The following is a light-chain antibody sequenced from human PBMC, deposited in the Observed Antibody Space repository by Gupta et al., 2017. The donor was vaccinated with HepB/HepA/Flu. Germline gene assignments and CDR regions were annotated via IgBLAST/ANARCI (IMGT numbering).Light chain of an antibody. CDR1: SSDVGSYNL. J-gene: IGLJ2*01. V-gene: IGLV2-23*02. Sequence: QSALPQPATVSGSPGKQTTLSCPGTSSDVGSYNLVSWYQQHPGKAPKLMIYEVSKRPSGVSNRFSGSKSGNTASLTISGLQAEDEADYYCCSYAGSSTFVVFGGGTKLTVL. CDR2: EVS. CDR3: CSYAGSSTFVV.